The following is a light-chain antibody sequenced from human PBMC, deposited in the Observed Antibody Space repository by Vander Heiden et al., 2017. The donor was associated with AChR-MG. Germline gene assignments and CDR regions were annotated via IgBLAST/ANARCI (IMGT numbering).Light chain of an antibody. CDR3: AAWDDSLSGPV. CDR2: RNN. V-gene: IGLV1-47*01. J-gene: IGLJ2*01. CDR1: SSNFGSNY. Sequence: QSVLTQPPSASGTPGQRVTISCSGSSSNFGSNYVYWYQQLPGTAPKLLIYRNNQRPSGVPDRFSGSKSGTSASLAISGLRSEDEADYYCAAWDDSLSGPVFDGGTKLTVL.